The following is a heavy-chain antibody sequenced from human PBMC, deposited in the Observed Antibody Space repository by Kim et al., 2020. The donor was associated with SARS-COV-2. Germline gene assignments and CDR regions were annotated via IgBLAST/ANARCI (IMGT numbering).Heavy chain of an antibody. Sequence: PSFQGHVTISADKSISTAYLQWSSLKASETAMYYCARRLQAAADYGMDVWGQGTTVTVSS. V-gene: IGHV5-10-1*01. D-gene: IGHD6-13*01. CDR3: ARRLQAAADYGMDV. J-gene: IGHJ6*02.